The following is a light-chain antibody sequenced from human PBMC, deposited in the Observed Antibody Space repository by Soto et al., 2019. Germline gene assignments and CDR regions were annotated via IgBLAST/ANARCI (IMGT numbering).Light chain of an antibody. CDR2: WAS. CDR1: QSVLYSSDKKNY. Sequence: DIVLTQSPDSLAVSLGERATINCKSSQSVLYSSDKKNYLAWYQQKPGQPHKLLTYWASTRGSGVPDRFSGSGSRTDFTLTISSLQAEDLAVYYCQQLFGTPQTFGQGTKVESK. V-gene: IGKV4-1*01. J-gene: IGKJ1*01. CDR3: QQLFGTPQT.